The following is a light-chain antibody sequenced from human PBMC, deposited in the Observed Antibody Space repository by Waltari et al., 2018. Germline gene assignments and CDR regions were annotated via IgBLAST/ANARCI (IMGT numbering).Light chain of an antibody. J-gene: IGKJ2*01. CDR3: QQYNNCPPEDT. CDR2: GAS. Sequence: EIVMTQSPATLSVSPGEGATLSCRASQSVSSNLAWYQHKPGQAPRLLIYGASTRATGIPARFSGSGSGTEFTLTISSLQSEDFAFYYCQQYNNCPPEDTFGQGTKLEIK. CDR1: QSVSSN. V-gene: IGKV3-15*01.